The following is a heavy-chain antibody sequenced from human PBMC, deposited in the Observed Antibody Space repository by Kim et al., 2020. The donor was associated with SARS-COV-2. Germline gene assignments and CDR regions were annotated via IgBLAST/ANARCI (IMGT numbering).Heavy chain of an antibody. CDR3: ARETTGTFDI. D-gene: IGHD1-1*01. V-gene: IGHV4-31*02. CDR2: GDN. J-gene: IGHJ3*02. Sequence: GDNYYNPSLKSRITISVDTSKNQFALKRSSVTAADTAVYYCARETTGTFDIWGQGTMVTVSS.